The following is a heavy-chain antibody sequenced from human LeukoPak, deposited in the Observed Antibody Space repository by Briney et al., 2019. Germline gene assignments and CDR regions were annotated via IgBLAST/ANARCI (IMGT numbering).Heavy chain of an antibody. CDR1: GFTFNTYN. J-gene: IGHJ6*03. V-gene: IGHV3-21*01. Sequence: GGSLRLSCAASGFTFNTYNMNWVRQAPGQGLEWVSSISSSSNYIFYADSVKGRFAISRDNAKNSLYLQMNSLRAEDTAVYYCARGYDFWSASGGQNYYYMDVWGKGTTVTVSS. CDR3: ARGYDFWSASGGQNYYYMDV. CDR2: ISSSSNYI. D-gene: IGHD3-3*01.